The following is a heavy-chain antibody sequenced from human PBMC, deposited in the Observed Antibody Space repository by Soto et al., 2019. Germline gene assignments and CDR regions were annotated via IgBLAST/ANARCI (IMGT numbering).Heavy chain of an antibody. CDR2: ISSSSSYI. Sequence: GGSLRLSCAASGFTFSSYSMNWVRQAPGKGLEWVSSISSSSSYIYYADSVKGRFTISRDNAKNSLYLQMNSLRAEDTAVYYCVTYSSGWPWFDPWGQGTLVTVS. CDR1: GFTFSSYS. D-gene: IGHD6-19*01. CDR3: VTYSSGWPWFDP. J-gene: IGHJ5*02. V-gene: IGHV3-21*01.